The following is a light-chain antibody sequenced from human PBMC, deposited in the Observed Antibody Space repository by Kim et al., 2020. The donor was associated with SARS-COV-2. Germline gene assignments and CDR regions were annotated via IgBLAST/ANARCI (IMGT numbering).Light chain of an antibody. CDR3: QQYGSSSLT. Sequence: SPGERATPSCRASQTVISNYLAWYQQKPGQAPRLVIYGASSRATGIPDRFSGSGSRTDFTLTISRLEPEEFALYYCQQYGSSSLTFGGGTKVDIK. J-gene: IGKJ4*01. CDR1: QTVISNY. CDR2: GAS. V-gene: IGKV3-20*01.